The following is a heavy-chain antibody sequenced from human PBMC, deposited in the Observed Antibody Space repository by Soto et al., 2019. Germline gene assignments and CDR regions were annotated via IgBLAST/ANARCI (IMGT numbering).Heavy chain of an antibody. CDR2: MHYSRTT. Sequence: PSETLSLTCSVSGSSIDTITYYWAWLRQPPGKGLEWIGSMHYSRTTYYNPSFQGRVTMSADTSTNQFSLKLSSVTASDSAVYYCAKDFSMLDYWGRGTLVTVSS. V-gene: IGHV4-39*07. CDR1: GSSIDTITYY. D-gene: IGHD2-8*01. J-gene: IGHJ4*02. CDR3: AKDFSMLDY.